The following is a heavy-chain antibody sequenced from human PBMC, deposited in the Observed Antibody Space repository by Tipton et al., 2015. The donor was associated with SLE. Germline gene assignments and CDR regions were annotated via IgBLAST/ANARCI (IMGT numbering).Heavy chain of an antibody. CDR1: GGSFSGYY. Sequence: TLSLTCAVYGGSFSGYYWGWIRQPPGKGLEWIGSVFYSGTTYYNPSLKSRVTISVDASKNQFSLKLSSVTAADTAVYYCARPSMTALYGMDVWGQGTTVTVSS. D-gene: IGHD6-6*01. CDR2: VFYSGTT. CDR3: ARPSMTALYGMDV. J-gene: IGHJ6*02. V-gene: IGHV4-34*12.